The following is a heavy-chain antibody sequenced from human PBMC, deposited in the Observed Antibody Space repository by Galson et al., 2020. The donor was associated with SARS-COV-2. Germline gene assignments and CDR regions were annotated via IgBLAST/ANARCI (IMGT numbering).Heavy chain of an antibody. CDR3: AGAWGWSTGNKY. CDR1: GFPFSNYW. CDR2: LNEDGSEK. V-gene: IGHV3-7*03. Sequence: QAGGPLRLSCSASGFPFSNYWMSWVRQAPGKGLEWVANLNEDGSEKNYVDSVKGRFTISRDNTKKSLNLQMDSLRAEDTATYYCAGAWGWSTGNKYCGQGTLVTVSS. D-gene: IGHD2-15*01. J-gene: IGHJ4*02.